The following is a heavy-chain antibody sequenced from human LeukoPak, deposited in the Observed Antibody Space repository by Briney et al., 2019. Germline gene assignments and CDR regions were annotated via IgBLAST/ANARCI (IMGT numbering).Heavy chain of an antibody. J-gene: IGHJ4*02. CDR3: ASSPTRIDY. V-gene: IGHV3-13*01. CDR2: IGTAGDT. CDR1: GFTFSSYA. D-gene: IGHD2/OR15-2a*01. Sequence: GGSLRLSCAASGFTFSSYAMHWVRQATGKGLEWVSSIGTAGDTYYPGSVKARFTISRENAKNFLYLQMNSLRAGDTAVYYCASSPTRIDYWGQGTLVTVSS.